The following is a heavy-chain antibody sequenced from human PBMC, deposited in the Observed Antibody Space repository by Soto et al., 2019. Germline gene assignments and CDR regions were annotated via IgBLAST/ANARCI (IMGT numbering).Heavy chain of an antibody. J-gene: IGHJ3*02. V-gene: IGHV1-18*01. CDR1: GYTFTSYG. D-gene: IGHD2-15*01. CDR3: ARDWYCSGGSCYDVFDI. CDR2: ISAYNGNT. Sequence: ASVKVSCKASGYTFTSYGISWVRQAPGQGLEWMGWISAYNGNTNYAQKLQGRVTMTTDISTSTAYMELRSLRSDDTAVYYCARDWYCSGGSCYDVFDIWGQGTMVTVSS.